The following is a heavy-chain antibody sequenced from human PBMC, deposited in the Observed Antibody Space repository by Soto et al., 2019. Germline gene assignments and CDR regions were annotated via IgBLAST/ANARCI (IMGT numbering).Heavy chain of an antibody. CDR3: ARIRRLYDILTGYYDAYFDY. J-gene: IGHJ4*02. CDR1: GFSLRNARMG. V-gene: IGHV2-26*01. D-gene: IGHD3-9*01. CDR2: SFSNDEK. Sequence: PTLVNPTETLTLTCTVSGFSLRNARMGVSWIRKPPGKALEWLAHSFSNDEKSYSTFLKSRLTISKDTSKSQVVLTMTNMDPVDTATYYCARIRRLYDILTGYYDAYFDYWGQGTLVTVSS.